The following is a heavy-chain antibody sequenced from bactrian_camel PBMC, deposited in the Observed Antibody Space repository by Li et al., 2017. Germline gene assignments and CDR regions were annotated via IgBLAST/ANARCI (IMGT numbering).Heavy chain of an antibody. D-gene: IGHD2*01. CDR2: VYSDGTYT. J-gene: IGHJ4*01. V-gene: IGHV3-2*01. CDR1: GFTFSATY. Sequence: HVQLVESGGGLVQPGGSLRLSCAASGFTFSATYMTWVRHYPGKGLEWVSSVYSDGTYTYYADSVKGRFTISRDNAKNTVYLQMNSLKSEDTALYYCATGGPYSGRTALSYWGQGTQVTVS. CDR3: ATGGPYSGRTALSY.